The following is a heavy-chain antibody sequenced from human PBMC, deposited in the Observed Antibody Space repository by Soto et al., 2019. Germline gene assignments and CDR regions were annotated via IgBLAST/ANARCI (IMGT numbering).Heavy chain of an antibody. V-gene: IGHV1-69*13. J-gene: IGHJ6*02. Sequence: SVKVSCKASGYIFTSYYIHWVRQAPGQGLEWMGGIIPIFGTANYAQKFQGRVTITADESTSTAYMELSSLRSEDTAVYYCARHPGGRGYYYGMDVWGQGTTVTVSS. D-gene: IGHD2-15*01. CDR3: ARHPGGRGYYYGMDV. CDR1: GYIFTSYY. CDR2: IIPIFGTA.